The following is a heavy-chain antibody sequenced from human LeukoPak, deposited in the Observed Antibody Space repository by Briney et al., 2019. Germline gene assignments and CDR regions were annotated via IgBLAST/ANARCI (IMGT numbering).Heavy chain of an antibody. V-gene: IGHV4-39*07. D-gene: IGHD4-17*01. CDR3: ARVFRALYGDYRYYYYYYMDV. CDR1: GGSISSSSYY. CDR2: IYYSGST. J-gene: IGHJ6*03. Sequence: SETLSLTCTVSGGSISSSSYYWGWIRQPPGKGLEWIGSIYYSGSTYYNPSLKSRVTISVDTSKNQFSLKLSSVTAADTAVYYCARVFRALYGDYRYYYYYYMDVWGKGTTVTISS.